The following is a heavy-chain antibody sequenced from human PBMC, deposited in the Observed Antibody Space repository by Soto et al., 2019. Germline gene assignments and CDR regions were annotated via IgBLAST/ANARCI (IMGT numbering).Heavy chain of an antibody. CDR3: ARPALDYYDSSGGAFDI. CDR1: GGSISSYY. Sequence: SETLSLTCTVSGGSISSYYWSWIRQPPGKGLEWIGYIYYSGSTNYNPSLKSRVTISVDTSKNQFSLKLSSVTAADTAVYYCARPALDYYDSSGGAFDIWGQGTMVTVSS. D-gene: IGHD3-22*01. CDR2: IYYSGST. V-gene: IGHV4-59*08. J-gene: IGHJ3*02.